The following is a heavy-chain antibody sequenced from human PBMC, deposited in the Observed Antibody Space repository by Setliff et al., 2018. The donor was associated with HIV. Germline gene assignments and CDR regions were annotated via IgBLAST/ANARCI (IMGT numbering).Heavy chain of an antibody. CDR3: ATSITVAGGRSHQYYGMDV. CDR2: IYPGDSEI. Sequence: GESLKISCKASGYGFNSYWIAWVRQMSGKGLEWMGIIYPGDSEIRYSPSFQGQVIISADKSISAAYLQWSSLKASDTAMYYCATSITVAGGRSHQYYGMDVWGQGTTVTVSS. D-gene: IGHD1-20*01. J-gene: IGHJ6*02. CDR1: GYGFNSYW. V-gene: IGHV5-51*01.